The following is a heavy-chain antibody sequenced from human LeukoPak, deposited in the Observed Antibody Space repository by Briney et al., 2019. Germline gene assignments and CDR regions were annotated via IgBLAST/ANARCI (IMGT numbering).Heavy chain of an antibody. CDR3: AREKLQLPLGYDY. CDR2: INPNSGGT. V-gene: IGHV1-2*02. J-gene: IGHJ4*02. D-gene: IGHD2-2*01. CDR1: GYTFTGYY. Sequence: ASVKVSCKASGYTFTGYYMHWVRQGPGQGLEWMGWINPNSGGTNSAQKFQGRVTMTRDTSISTAYMELSRLRSDDTAVYYCAREKLQLPLGYDYWGQGTLVTVSS.